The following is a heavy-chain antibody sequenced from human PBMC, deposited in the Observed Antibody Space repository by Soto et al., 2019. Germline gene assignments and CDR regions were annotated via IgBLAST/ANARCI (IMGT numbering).Heavy chain of an antibody. Sequence: GSLRLACPASGXTVSSCAIDWVRQAPAKGLELVAVILYDGSNKYYADSVKGRFTISRDNSKNTLYLQMNRLRAEDTAVYYFARDHRTAAGTTLYYYYYGMDVWGQGTTGTVSS. CDR3: ARDHRTAAGTTLYYYYYGMDV. J-gene: IGHJ6*02. V-gene: IGHV3-33*01. D-gene: IGHD6-13*01. CDR2: ILYDGSNK. CDR1: GXTVSSCA.